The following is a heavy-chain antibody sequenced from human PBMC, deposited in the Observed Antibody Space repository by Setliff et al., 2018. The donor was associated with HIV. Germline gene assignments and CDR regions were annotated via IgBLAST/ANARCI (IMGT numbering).Heavy chain of an antibody. V-gene: IGHV1-18*01. CDR2: IGDYNSNT. CDR3: ARRADRFDL. CDR1: GYALTSYS. J-gene: IGHJ5*02. D-gene: IGHD3-9*01. Sequence: ASVKVSCKASGYALTSYSLTWVRQAPGQGLEWMGWIGDYNSNTEYAQKFQGRVTMTKDTSTSTAYMELRSLRPDDTAVYFCARRADRFDLWGQGTLVTVSS.